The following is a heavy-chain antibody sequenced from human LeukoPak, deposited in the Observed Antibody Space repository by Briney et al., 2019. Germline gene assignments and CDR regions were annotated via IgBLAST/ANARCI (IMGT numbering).Heavy chain of an antibody. CDR3: AKRKPEPGIAVAGSFYYFDY. D-gene: IGHD6-19*01. J-gene: IGHJ4*02. CDR2: ISGSGGST. V-gene: IGHV3-23*01. CDR1: GFTFSSYA. Sequence: GGSLRLSCAASGFTFSSYAMSWVRQAPGKGLEWVSAISGSGGSTYYADSVKGRFTISRDNSKNTLYLQMNSLRAEDTAVYYCAKRKPEPGIAVAGSFYYFDYWGQGTLVTVSS.